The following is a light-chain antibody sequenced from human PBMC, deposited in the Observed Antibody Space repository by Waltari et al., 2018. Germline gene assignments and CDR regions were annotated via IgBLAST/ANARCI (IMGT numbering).Light chain of an antibody. V-gene: IGLV2-18*02. CDR3: SSYTSSSVL. Sequence: QSALTQPPSMSGSPGQSGTISCAGTSSDVGGYNRVSWYQQPPGTAPTHIIFDVSTRPSGVPDRFSGSKSGNTASLTISGLQAEDEADYYCSSYTSSSVLFGGGTKLTVL. J-gene: IGLJ2*01. CDR1: SSDVGGYNR. CDR2: DVS.